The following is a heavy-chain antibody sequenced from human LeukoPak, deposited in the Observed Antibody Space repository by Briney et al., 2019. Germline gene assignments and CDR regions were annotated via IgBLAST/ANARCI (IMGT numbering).Heavy chain of an antibody. CDR3: ARGLTGYYYYYYYMDV. CDR2: IYTSGNT. V-gene: IGHV4-61*02. CDR1: GGSISSGGYY. D-gene: IGHD3-9*01. J-gene: IGHJ6*03. Sequence: PSETLSLTCTVSGGSISSGGYYWSWIRQPAGKGLEWIGRIYTSGNTNYNPSLKSRVTISVKTSKNQFSLKLSSVTAADTAVYYCARGLTGYYYYYYYMDVWGKGTTVTVSS.